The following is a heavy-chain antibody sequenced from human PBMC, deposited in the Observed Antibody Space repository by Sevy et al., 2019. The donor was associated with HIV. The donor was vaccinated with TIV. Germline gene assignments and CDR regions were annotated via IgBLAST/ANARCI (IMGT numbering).Heavy chain of an antibody. V-gene: IGHV4-34*01. CDR1: GGSFSGYY. D-gene: IGHD2-2*01. J-gene: IGHJ3*02. Sequence: SETLYLTCAVYGGSFSGYYWSWIRQPPGKGLEWIGEINHSGSTNYNPSLKSRVTISVDTSKNQLSLKLSSVTAADTAVYYCARHCGSTSCSHAFDIWGQGTMVTVSS. CDR3: ARHCGSTSCSHAFDI. CDR2: INHSGST.